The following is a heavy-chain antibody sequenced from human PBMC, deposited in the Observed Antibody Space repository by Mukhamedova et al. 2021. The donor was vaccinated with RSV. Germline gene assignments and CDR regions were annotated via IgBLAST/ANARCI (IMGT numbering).Heavy chain of an antibody. CDR3: ARRGYYYDSSVAPFDY. V-gene: IGHV4-39*01. D-gene: IGHD3-22*01. J-gene: IGHJ4*02. Sequence: TISVDTSKNQFSLKLSSVTAADTAVYYCARRGYYYDSSVAPFDYWGQGTLVTVSS.